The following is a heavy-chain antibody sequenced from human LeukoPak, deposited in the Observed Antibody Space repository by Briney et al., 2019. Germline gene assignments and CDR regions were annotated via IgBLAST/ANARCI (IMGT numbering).Heavy chain of an antibody. J-gene: IGHJ4*02. CDR3: ARDFGGGGDCYDY. D-gene: IGHD2-21*01. Sequence: GGSLRLSCAASGFTFSSYWMSWVRQAPGKGLEWVANIKQDGSEKYYVDSVKGRFTISRDNAKNSLYLQMNSLRAKDTAVYYCARDFGGGGDCYDYWGQGTLVTVSS. V-gene: IGHV3-7*01. CDR2: IKQDGSEK. CDR1: GFTFSSYW.